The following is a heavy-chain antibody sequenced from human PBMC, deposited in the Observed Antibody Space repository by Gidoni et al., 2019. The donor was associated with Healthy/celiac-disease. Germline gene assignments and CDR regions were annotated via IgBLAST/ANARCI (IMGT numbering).Heavy chain of an antibody. CDR3: ARQEEYYYDSSGYYPSWFDP. CDR2: IYYSGST. J-gene: IGHJ5*02. Sequence: QLQLQESGPGLVKPSETLSLTCTVSGGSISSSSYYWGWIRQPPGKGLEWIGSIYYSGSTYYNPSLKSRVTISVDTSKNQFSLKLSSVTAADTAVYYCARQEEYYYDSSGYYPSWFDPWGQGTLVTVSS. D-gene: IGHD3-22*01. CDR1: GGSISSSSYY. V-gene: IGHV4-39*01.